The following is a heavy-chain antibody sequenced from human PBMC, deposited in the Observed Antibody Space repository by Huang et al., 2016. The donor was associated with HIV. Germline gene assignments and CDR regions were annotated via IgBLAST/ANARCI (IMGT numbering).Heavy chain of an antibody. J-gene: IGHJ3*02. CDR1: GYTFTNYG. CDR2: VNTHRGKP. CDR3: VGVRRVMDTYCVADWSTLEAFDI. Sequence: QVQLVQSGSELKKPGASVQVSFKASGYTFTNYGVHWVRQAPGQGLEWMVCVNTHRGKPSDVQCLAGRFVFSLDTSVNTAYLQISGLKAADRASYYCVGVRRVMDTYCVADWSTLEAFDIWGQGTVVTVSA. D-gene: IGHD2-21*02. V-gene: IGHV7-4-1*02.